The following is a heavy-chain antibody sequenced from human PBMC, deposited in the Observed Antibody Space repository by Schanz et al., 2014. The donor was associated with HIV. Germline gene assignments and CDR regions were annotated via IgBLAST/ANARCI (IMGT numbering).Heavy chain of an antibody. CDR1: GFTFSSYG. J-gene: IGHJ4*02. Sequence: QVQLVESGGGVVQPGRSLRLSCAASGFTFSSYGMHWVRQAPGKGLEWVAVISYDGSNKYYADSVKGRFTISRDNSENTLYLQMNSLRGEDTGVYYCAREGVEPHLDYWGQGTLVTVSS. CDR2: ISYDGSNK. V-gene: IGHV3-30*03. CDR3: AREGVEPHLDY.